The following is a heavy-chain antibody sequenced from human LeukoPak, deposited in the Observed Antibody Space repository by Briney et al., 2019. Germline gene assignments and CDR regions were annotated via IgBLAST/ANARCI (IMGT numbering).Heavy chain of an antibody. CDR3: AKVRTTRGVDYFDF. CDR1: GGTFSSYA. CDR2: IIPIFGTA. Sequence: SVKVSCKASGGTFSSYAISWVRQAPGQGLEWMGGIIPIFGTANYAQKFQGRVTITADESTSTAYMELSSLRSEDTALYYCAKVRTTRGVDYFDFWGQGTLVTVSS. D-gene: IGHD3-10*01. V-gene: IGHV1-69*13. J-gene: IGHJ4*02.